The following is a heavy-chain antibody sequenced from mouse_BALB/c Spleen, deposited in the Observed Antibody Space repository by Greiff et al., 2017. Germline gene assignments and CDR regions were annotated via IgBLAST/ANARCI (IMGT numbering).Heavy chain of an antibody. CDR1: GYTFTSYT. V-gene: IGHV1-4*02. CDR3: AREDQGYYDSSFAY. Sequence: VKVVESAAELARPGASVKMSCKASGYTFTSYTMHWVKQRPGQGLEWIGYINPSSGYTEYNQKFKDKTTLTADKSSSTAYMQLSSLTSEDSAVYYCAREDQGYYDSSFAYWGQGTLVTVSA. D-gene: IGHD1-1*01. J-gene: IGHJ3*01. CDR2: INPSSGYT.